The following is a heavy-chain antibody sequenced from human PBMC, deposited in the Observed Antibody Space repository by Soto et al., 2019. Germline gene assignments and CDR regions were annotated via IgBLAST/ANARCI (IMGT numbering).Heavy chain of an antibody. CDR2: INPGNDDT. J-gene: IGHJ2*01. CDR1: GYTFSNYA. D-gene: IGHD2-15*01. Sequence: QVHLVQSGAEVKKPGASVKVSCKASGYTFSNYAMHWVRQAPRQRPEWMGWINPGNDDTRYSQKFQDRVTISRDTSASTVYMDLTSLRSEDTAVYYCAREQVVVATTPHWYFDLWGRGTLVTVSS. V-gene: IGHV1-3*01. CDR3: AREQVVVATTPHWYFDL.